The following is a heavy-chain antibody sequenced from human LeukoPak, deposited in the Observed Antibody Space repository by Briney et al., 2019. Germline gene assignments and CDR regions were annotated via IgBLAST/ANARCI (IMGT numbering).Heavy chain of an antibody. Sequence: GSSVKVSCKASGGTFSSYAISWVRQAPGQGLEWMGRIIPILGIANYAQKFQGRVTITADKSTSTAYMELSSLRSEDTAVYYCARGFNRRDGYTSHRTNYYYYGMDVWGQGTTVTVSS. V-gene: IGHV1-69*04. CDR3: ARGFNRRDGYTSHRTNYYYYGMDV. D-gene: IGHD5-24*01. J-gene: IGHJ6*02. CDR1: GGTFSSYA. CDR2: IIPILGIA.